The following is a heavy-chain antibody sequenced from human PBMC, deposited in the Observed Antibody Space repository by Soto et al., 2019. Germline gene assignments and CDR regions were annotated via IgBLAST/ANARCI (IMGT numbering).Heavy chain of an antibody. Sequence: GGSLRLSCGASGFTFSGYSMHWVRQAPGKGLVWVSHINSDGSTTTYADSVKGRFTISRDNAKNTLYLQMNSLRAEDTAVYYCGRAAGLGSFDIWGQGTMVTVSS. CDR3: GRAAGLGSFDI. CDR1: GFTFSGYS. CDR2: INSDGSTT. J-gene: IGHJ3*02. V-gene: IGHV3-74*01. D-gene: IGHD6-25*01.